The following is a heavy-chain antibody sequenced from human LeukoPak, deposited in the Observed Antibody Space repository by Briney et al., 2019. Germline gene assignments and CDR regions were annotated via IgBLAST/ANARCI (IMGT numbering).Heavy chain of an antibody. CDR1: GGSISSYY. CDR3: ARRRYYDSSGYYKSLDY. V-gene: IGHV4-59*12. J-gene: IGHJ4*02. CDR2: IYYSGST. Sequence: SETLSLTCTVSGGSISSYYWSWIRQPPGKGLEWIGYIYYSGSTNYNPSLKSRVTISVDTSKNQFSLKLSSVTAADTAVYYCARRRYYDSSGYYKSLDYWGQGTLVTVSS. D-gene: IGHD3-22*01.